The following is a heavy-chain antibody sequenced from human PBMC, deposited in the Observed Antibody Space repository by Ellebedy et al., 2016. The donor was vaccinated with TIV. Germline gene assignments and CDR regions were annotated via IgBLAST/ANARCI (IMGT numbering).Heavy chain of an antibody. CDR3: ARDRFDGRDGFRVMDH. V-gene: IGHV1-69*13. Sequence: AASVKVSCKASGGSFSTYGISWVRQAPGQGLEWMGGIIPIFGTANYAQKFQGRVTITADESSSTAYMELSSLTSEDSAVYYCARDRFDGRDGFRVMDHWGQGTLVTVSS. CDR2: IIPIFGTA. CDR1: GGSFSTYG. D-gene: IGHD5-24*01. J-gene: IGHJ4*02.